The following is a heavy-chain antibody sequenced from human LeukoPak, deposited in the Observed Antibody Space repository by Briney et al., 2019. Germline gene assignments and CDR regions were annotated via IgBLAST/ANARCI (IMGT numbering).Heavy chain of an antibody. J-gene: IGHJ4*02. CDR3: ARGGIVVATDY. V-gene: IGHV4-34*01. CDR1: GGPISGYY. D-gene: IGHD6-19*01. Sequence: PSETLSLTCTVSGGPISGYYWSWIRQPPGKGLEWIGEINHRGSTNYNPSLKSRVTISVDTSKNQFSLKLTSVTAADAAVYYCARGGIVVATDYWGQGTLVTVSS. CDR2: INHRGST.